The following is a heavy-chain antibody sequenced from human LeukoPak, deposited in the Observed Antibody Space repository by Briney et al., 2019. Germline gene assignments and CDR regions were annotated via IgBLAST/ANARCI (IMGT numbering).Heavy chain of an antibody. J-gene: IGHJ4*02. V-gene: IGHV1-24*01. CDR1: GYTLTELS. Sequence: ASVKVSCKVSGYTLTELSMHWARQAPGKGLEWMGGFDPEDGETIYAQKFQGGVTMTEDTSTDTAYMELSSLRSEDTAVYYCATLTNLELRRGFDYWGQGTLVTVSS. CDR3: ATLTNLELRRGFDY. D-gene: IGHD1-7*01. CDR2: FDPEDGET.